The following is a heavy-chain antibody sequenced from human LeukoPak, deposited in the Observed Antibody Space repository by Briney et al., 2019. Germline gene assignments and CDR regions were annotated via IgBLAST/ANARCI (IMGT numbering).Heavy chain of an antibody. CDR2: IRYDGSNK. CDR1: GFTFSSYG. J-gene: IGHJ4*02. V-gene: IGHV3-30*02. Sequence: QAGVSLRLSCAASGFTFSSYGMHWVRQAPGKGLEGLAFIRYDGSNKYYADSVKGRFTISRDNSKNTLYLQMNSLRAEDTAVYYCAKERDTAMVTIDYWGQGTLVTVSS. D-gene: IGHD5-18*01. CDR3: AKERDTAMVTIDY.